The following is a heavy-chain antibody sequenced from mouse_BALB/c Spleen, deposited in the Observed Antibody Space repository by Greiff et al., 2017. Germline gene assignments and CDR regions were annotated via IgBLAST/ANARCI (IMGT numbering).Heavy chain of an antibody. CDR2: IWAGGST. J-gene: IGHJ3*01. CDR1: GFSLTSYG. CDR3: ARDRGTLLRRLFAY. Sequence: VKLVESGPGLVAPSQSLSITCTVSGFSLTSYGVHWVRQPPGKGLEWLGVIWAGGSTNYNSALMSRLSISKDNSKSQVFLKMNSLQTDDTAMYYCARDRGTLLRRLFAYWGQGTLVTVSA. V-gene: IGHV2-9*02. D-gene: IGHD1-2*01.